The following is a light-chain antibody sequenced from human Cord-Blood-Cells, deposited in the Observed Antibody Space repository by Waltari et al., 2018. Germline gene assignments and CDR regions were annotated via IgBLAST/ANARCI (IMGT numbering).Light chain of an antibody. CDR3: QQYYSTPRT. V-gene: IGKV4-1*01. Sequence: DIVITQSPDPLAVSLGERATINCKSCQSVLYSSNTKNYLAWYQQKPGQPPKLLIYWASTRESGVPDRFSGSGSGTDFTLTISSLQAEDVAVYYCQQYYSTPRTFGQGTKVEIK. J-gene: IGKJ1*01. CDR1: QSVLYSSNTKNY. CDR2: WAS.